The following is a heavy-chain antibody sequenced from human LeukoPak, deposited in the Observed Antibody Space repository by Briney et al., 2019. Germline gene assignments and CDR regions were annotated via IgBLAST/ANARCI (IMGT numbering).Heavy chain of an antibody. CDR1: GFTFSIYW. Sequence: AGGSLRLSCAASGFTFSIYWMHWVGHAPGKGLVWVARTKGDGSSTIYANSVKGRFTISRDNSKNTLYLQTSSLRAEDTAVYYCARASTTVPNLLDHWGRGTLVTVSS. J-gene: IGHJ4*02. V-gene: IGHV3-74*01. D-gene: IGHD4-17*01. CDR2: TKGDGSST. CDR3: ARASTTVPNLLDH.